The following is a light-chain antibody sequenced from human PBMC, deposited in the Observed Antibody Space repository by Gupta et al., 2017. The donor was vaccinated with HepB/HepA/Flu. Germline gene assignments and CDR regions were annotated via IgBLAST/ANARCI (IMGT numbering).Light chain of an antibody. J-gene: IGLJ2*01. V-gene: IGLV3-1*01. Sequence: SSDLTQPPSLSVSPGQTASIACSGDALGNKFVCWYQQKPGQSPMLVIYQDNKRPSGIPERFSGSNSGNTATLTISGTQAMDEAGYYCQAWDSSTTIIFGGGTKLTVL. CDR2: QDN. CDR3: QAWDSSTTII. CDR1: ALGNKF.